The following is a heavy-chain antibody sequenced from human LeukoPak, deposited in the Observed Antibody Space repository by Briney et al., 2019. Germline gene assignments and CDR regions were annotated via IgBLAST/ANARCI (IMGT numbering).Heavy chain of an antibody. CDR3: ARRRYSSSWYFWFDP. V-gene: IGHV4-34*01. Sequence: SETLSLTCAVYDGSFSGYYWSWIRQPPGKGLEWIGEINHSGSTNYNPSLKSRVTISVDTSKNQFSLKLSSVTAADTAVYYCARRRYSSSWYFWFDPWGQGTLVTVSS. CDR2: INHSGST. J-gene: IGHJ5*02. CDR1: DGSFSGYY. D-gene: IGHD6-13*01.